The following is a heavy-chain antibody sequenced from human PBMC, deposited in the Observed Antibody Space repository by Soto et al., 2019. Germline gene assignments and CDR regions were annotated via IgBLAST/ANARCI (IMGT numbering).Heavy chain of an antibody. V-gene: IGHV5-51*01. CDR2: IYPGDSDT. D-gene: IGHD1-26*01. CDR3: ARCGRGSGSPYPIDY. Sequence: GGSLDISCKGSGYSFTSYWIGRVRQMPGKGLEWMGIIYPGDSDTRYSPSFQGQVTISADKSISTAYLQWSSLKASDTAMYYGARCGRGSGSPYPIDYWGQGTLVTVSS. CDR1: GYSFTSYW. J-gene: IGHJ4*02.